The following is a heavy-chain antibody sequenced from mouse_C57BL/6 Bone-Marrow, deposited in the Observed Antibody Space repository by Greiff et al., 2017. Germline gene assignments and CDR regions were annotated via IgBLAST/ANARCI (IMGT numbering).Heavy chain of an antibody. CDR1: GFSLSTSGMG. Sequence: QVTLKVSGPGILQSSQTLSLTCSSSGFSLSTSGMGVSWIRPPSGKGLEWLAHIYWDDDNRYNPSLKSRLTISKDTSRNQVFLKITSVDTADTATYYCARSDYGSIPWYFDVWGTGTTVTVSS. CDR3: ARSDYGSIPWYFDV. J-gene: IGHJ1*03. CDR2: IYWDDDN. V-gene: IGHV8-12*01. D-gene: IGHD1-1*01.